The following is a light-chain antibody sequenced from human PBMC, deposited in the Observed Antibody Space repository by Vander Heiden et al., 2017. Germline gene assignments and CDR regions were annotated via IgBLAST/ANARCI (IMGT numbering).Light chain of an antibody. V-gene: IGLV1-47*01. CDR2: RNN. CDR1: SSNIGSNY. J-gene: IGLJ3*02. Sequence: QSVLTQPPSASGTPGQRVTLSCSGSSSNIGSNYVYWYQQRPGTAPKLLIYRNNQRPSGVPDRFSGSKSGTSASLAISGLRSEDEAEYYCAAWDDSLSVNWVFGGGTKLTVL. CDR3: AAWDDSLSVNWV.